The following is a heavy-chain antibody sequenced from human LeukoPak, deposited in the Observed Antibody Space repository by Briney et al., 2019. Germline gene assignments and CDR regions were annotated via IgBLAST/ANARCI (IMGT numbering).Heavy chain of an antibody. D-gene: IGHD1-26*01. CDR1: GGTFSSYA. J-gene: IGHJ4*02. CDR3: ARGKGGSYYLFDY. CDR2: IIPIFGTA. Sequence: ASVKVSCKASGGTFSSYAISWVRQAPGQGLEWMVRIIPIFGTANYAQKFQGRVTITTDESTSIAYMELSSLRSEDTAVYYCARGKGGSYYLFDYWGQGTLVTVSS. V-gene: IGHV1-69*05.